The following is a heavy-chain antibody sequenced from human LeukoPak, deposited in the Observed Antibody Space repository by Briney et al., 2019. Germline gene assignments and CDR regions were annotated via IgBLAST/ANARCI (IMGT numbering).Heavy chain of an antibody. D-gene: IGHD6-13*01. CDR1: GYTFTSYA. CDR2: INGGNGNT. CDR3: ARRASIAGGSFDY. Sequence: ASVKVSCKASGYTFTSYAMHWVRQAPGQRLEWMGWINGGNGNTKYSQKFQGRVTITRDTSASTAYMELSSLRSEDTAVYYCARRASIAGGSFDYWGQGTLVAASS. J-gene: IGHJ4*02. V-gene: IGHV1-3*01.